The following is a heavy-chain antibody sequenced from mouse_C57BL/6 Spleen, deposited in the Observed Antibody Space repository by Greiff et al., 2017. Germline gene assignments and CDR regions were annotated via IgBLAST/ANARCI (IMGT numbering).Heavy chain of an antibody. CDR2: IYPGDGDT. J-gene: IGHJ2*01. V-gene: IGHV1-82*01. CDR3: ARSDYGSSWDY. Sequence: QVQLQQSGPELVKPGASVKISCKASGYAFSSSWMNWVKQRPGKGLEWIGRIYPGDGDTNYNGKVKGKATLTADKSSSTAYMQLSSLTSEDSAVYFCARSDYGSSWDYWGQGTTLTVSS. D-gene: IGHD1-1*01. CDR1: GYAFSSSW.